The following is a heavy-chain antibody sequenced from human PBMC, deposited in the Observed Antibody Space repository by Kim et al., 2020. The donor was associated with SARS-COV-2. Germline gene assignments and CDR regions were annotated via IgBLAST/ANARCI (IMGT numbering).Heavy chain of an antibody. CDR3: ARGEYYDFWSGPRSLHYYYGMDV. CDR2: IYTSGST. J-gene: IGHJ6*02. Sequence: SETLSLTCTVSGGSISSYYWSWIRQPAGKGLEWIGRIYTSGSTNYNPSLKSRVTMSVDTSKNQFSLKLSSVTAADTAVYYCARGEYYDFWSGPRSLHYYYGMDVWGQGTTVTVSS. V-gene: IGHV4-4*07. CDR1: GGSISSYY. D-gene: IGHD3-3*01.